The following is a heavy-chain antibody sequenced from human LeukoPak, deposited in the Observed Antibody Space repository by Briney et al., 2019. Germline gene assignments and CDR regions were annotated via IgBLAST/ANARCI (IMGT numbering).Heavy chain of an antibody. D-gene: IGHD1-26*01. Sequence: GGSLRLSCAASGFTFSSYSMNWVRQAPGKGLEWVSSISGSSSYIYYADSVKGRFTISRDNAKNSLYLQMNSLRAEDTAVYYCARDGPGGRGSYYADYWGQGTLVTVSS. V-gene: IGHV3-21*01. CDR2: ISGSSSYI. CDR3: ARDGPGGRGSYYADY. J-gene: IGHJ4*02. CDR1: GFTFSSYS.